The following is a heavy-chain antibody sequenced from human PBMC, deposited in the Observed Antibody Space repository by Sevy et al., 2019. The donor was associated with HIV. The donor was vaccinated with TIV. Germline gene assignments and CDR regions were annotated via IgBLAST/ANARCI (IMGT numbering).Heavy chain of an antibody. D-gene: IGHD3-22*01. V-gene: IGHV3-23*01. J-gene: IGHJ4*02. CDR3: AKVGYYDTRGPCHC. CDR2: ISGSGDTT. Sequence: GGSLRLSCAASGFTFSSYAMTWVRQAPGKGLEWVSSISGSGDTTYYADSVKGRFTISRDNSKNTLYMQMSSLRAGDTALYYCAKVGYYDTRGPCHCWGQGTLVTVSS. CDR1: GFTFSSYA.